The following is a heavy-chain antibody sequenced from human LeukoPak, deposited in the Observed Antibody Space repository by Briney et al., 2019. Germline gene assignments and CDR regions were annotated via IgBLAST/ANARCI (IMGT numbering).Heavy chain of an antibody. CDR1: GGSISSGDYY. CDR3: ASGSVTTLLFDF. Sequence: SETLSLTCTVSGGSISSGDYYWSWIRQPPGKGLEWIGYIYYSGTTYSNPSLKSRVTISLDTSKNQFSLKLSSVTAADTAVYYCASGSVTTLLFDFWGQGTLVTVSS. CDR2: IYYSGTT. V-gene: IGHV4-30-4*01. J-gene: IGHJ4*02. D-gene: IGHD3-10*01.